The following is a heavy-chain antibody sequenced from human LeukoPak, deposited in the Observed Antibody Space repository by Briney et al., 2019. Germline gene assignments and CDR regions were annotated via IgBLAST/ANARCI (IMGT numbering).Heavy chain of an antibody. Sequence: SVKVSCKASGGTFSSYAISWVRQAPRQGLEWMGRIIPTLGIANYAQTFQDRVTITADKSTSTAYMELSSLRFEDTAVYYCAREGLDGTTQIYYYGMDVWGQGTTVTVSS. CDR3: AREGLDGTTQIYYYGMDV. J-gene: IGHJ6*02. D-gene: IGHD1-7*01. CDR1: GGTFSSYA. V-gene: IGHV1-69*04. CDR2: IIPTLGIA.